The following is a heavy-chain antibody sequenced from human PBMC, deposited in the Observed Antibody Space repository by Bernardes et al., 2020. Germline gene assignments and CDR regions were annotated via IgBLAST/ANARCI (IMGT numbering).Heavy chain of an antibody. Sequence: GESLKISCKGSGYSFTTYWIGWVRQMPGKGLEWMGIIYPGASDPRYSPSFQGQVTISADKSITTAYLQWSSLKASDTAMYYCTKPHHDYGDYGAFDIWGQGTMVTVSS. CDR1: GYSFTTYW. CDR3: TKPHHDYGDYGAFDI. V-gene: IGHV5-51*01. CDR2: IYPGASDP. J-gene: IGHJ3*02. D-gene: IGHD4-17*01.